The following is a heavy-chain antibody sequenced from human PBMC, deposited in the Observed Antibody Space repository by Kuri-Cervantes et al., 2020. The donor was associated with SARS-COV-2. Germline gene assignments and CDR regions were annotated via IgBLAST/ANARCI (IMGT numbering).Heavy chain of an antibody. D-gene: IGHD3-9*01. V-gene: IGHV3-23*01. CDR1: GFTFSSYA. CDR3: ANADWANNCSYYGMDV. Sequence: GGFLRLSGAASGFTFSSYAMSWVRQSPGKGLEWVSAIIGSGGSTYYADSVKGRFTISRDNSKNTLYLQMNSLRAEDTAVYYCANADWANNCSYYGMDVWGQGTTVTVSS. J-gene: IGHJ6*02. CDR2: IIGSGGST.